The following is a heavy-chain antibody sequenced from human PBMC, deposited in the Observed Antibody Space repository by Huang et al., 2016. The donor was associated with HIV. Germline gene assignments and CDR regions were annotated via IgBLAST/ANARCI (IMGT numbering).Heavy chain of an antibody. D-gene: IGHD2-21*02. CDR3: ARPRMTATSSDSTWSFSDS. J-gene: IGHJ4*02. CDR1: GGSLSDQY. Sequence: QVQLQQWGAGLLKPSGALSLKCAVYGGSLSDQYWTWIRLSPGKRLEWIGELNHPVISTSNPSRRSRCTMSVDMSKNQCSLNLTSLTAADTAVYYCARPRMTATSSDSTWSFSDSWGQGTLVIVSS. V-gene: IGHV4-34*02. CDR2: LNHPVIS.